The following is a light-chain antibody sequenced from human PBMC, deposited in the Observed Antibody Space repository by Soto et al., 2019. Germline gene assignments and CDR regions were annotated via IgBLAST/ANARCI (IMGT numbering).Light chain of an antibody. V-gene: IGLV1-44*01. CDR3: AAWDDRLNGYV. CDR2: SNS. J-gene: IGLJ1*01. CDR1: SSDIGSYT. Sequence: QSVLIQPPSASGTPGQRVTVSCSGGSSDIGSYTVNWYQQLPGAAPKLLIYSNSQRPSGVPDRFSASKSGTSASLAISGIQSEDEAEYYCAAWDDRLNGYVFGHGTKLTVL.